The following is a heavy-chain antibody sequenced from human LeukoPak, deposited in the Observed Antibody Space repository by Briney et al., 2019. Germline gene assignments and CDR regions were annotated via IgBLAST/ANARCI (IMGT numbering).Heavy chain of an antibody. J-gene: IGHJ4*02. Sequence: PSETLSLTCTVSGGSISSYYWSWIRQPAGKGLEWIGRIYTSGSTNYNPSLKSRVTMSVDTSKNQFSLKLSSVTAAGTAVYYCARARLTAAAGITFIGYFDYWGQGTLVTVSS. D-gene: IGHD6-13*01. CDR3: ARARLTAAAGITFIGYFDY. CDR1: GGSISSYY. V-gene: IGHV4-4*07. CDR2: IYTSGST.